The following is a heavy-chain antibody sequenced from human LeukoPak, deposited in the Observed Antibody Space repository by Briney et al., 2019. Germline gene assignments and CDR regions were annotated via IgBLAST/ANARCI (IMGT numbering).Heavy chain of an antibody. CDR3: ARVFRSGWFPGSFDI. V-gene: IGHV7-4-1*02. CDR2: INTNTGNP. CDR1: GYTFTNYA. Sequence: GASVKVSCKASGYTFTNYAMNWVRQAPGQGLEWMGWINTNTGNPTYAQGFTGRFVFSLDTSVSTAYLQISSLKAEDTAVYYCARVFRSGWFPGSFDIWGQGTMVTVSS. D-gene: IGHD6-19*01. J-gene: IGHJ3*02.